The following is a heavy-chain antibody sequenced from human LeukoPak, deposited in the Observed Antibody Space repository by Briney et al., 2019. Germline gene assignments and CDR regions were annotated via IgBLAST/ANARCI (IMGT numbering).Heavy chain of an antibody. CDR2: ISAYNGNT. J-gene: IGHJ4*02. CDR1: GYTFTSYG. CDR3: ARLVYYDSSGYYSLPDY. D-gene: IGHD3-22*01. V-gene: IGHV1-18*01. Sequence: ASVKVSCKASGYTFTSYGISLVRQAPGQGLEWMGWISAYNGNTNYAQKLQGRVTMTTDTSTSTAYMELRSLRSDDAAVYYCARLVYYDSSGYYSLPDYWGQGTLVTVSS.